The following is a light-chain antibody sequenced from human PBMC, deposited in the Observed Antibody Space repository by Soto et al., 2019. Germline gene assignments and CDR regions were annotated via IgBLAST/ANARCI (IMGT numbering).Light chain of an antibody. V-gene: IGKV1-9*01. CDR1: QGISSY. Sequence: DIQLTQSPSFLSASVGDRVTITCRASQGISSYLAWYQQKPGEAPKLLIYAASTLQSGVPSRFGGSGSETEFTLTISSLQPEDFATYYCQQLNSYLTFGGGTKVEIK. CDR3: QQLNSYLT. J-gene: IGKJ4*01. CDR2: AAS.